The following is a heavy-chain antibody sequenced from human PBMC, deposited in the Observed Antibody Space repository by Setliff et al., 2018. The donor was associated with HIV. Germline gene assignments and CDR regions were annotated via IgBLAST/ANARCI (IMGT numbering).Heavy chain of an antibody. CDR3: ARAGMGALRSLFDY. CDR2: IYDSGST. Sequence: PSETLSLTCTVSGGSISGFYWNWIRQSAGKGLQWIGRIYDSGSTKYNPSLKSRVTISVDTSKNQFSVRLTSVTAADTAIYYCARAGMGALRSLFDYWGQGTLVTVSS. D-gene: IGHD1-26*01. V-gene: IGHV4-4*07. CDR1: GGSISGFY. J-gene: IGHJ4*02.